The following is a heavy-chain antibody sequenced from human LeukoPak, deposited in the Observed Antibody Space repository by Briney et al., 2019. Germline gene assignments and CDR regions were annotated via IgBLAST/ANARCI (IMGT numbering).Heavy chain of an antibody. J-gene: IGHJ4*02. Sequence: SETLSLTCTVSGGSISRNYWSWIRQPPGKGLEWIGYMYYSGSTNYNPSLKSRVSISLDTSKNQFSLKLSSVTAADTAVYYCARGYVNFDHWGQGTLVTVSS. V-gene: IGHV4-59*01. CDR3: ARGYVNFDH. CDR2: MYYSGST. D-gene: IGHD2-2*01. CDR1: GGSISRNY.